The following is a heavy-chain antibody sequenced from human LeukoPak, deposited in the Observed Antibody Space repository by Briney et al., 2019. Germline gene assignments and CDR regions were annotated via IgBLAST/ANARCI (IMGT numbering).Heavy chain of an antibody. D-gene: IGHD4-17*01. V-gene: IGHV1-8*02. J-gene: IGHJ4*02. CDR2: MNPNSGNT. CDR1: AYTFTSYD. Sequence: ASVKVSCKASAYTFTSYDINWVRQATGQGLEWMGWMNPNSGNTGYAQKFQGRVTMTKNTSISTAYMGLSSLRAEDTAVYYCAKDRYGDYLRVFDHWGQGTLVTVSS. CDR3: AKDRYGDYLRVFDH.